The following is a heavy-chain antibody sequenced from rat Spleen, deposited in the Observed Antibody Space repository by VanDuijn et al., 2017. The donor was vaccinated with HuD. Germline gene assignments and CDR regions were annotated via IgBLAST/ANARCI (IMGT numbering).Heavy chain of an antibody. CDR2: MRYNGET. CDR3: TRDGGELTPFDY. V-gene: IGHV2-63*01. CDR1: GFSLTSYN. Sequence: QVQLKESGPGLVQPSQTLSLTCTVSGFSLTSYNVHWVRQPPGKGLEWMGRMRYNGETSYNSALKSRLNIIRDTSKNQVFLKMNSLQTDDSGTYYCTRDGGELTPFDYWGQGVMVTVSS. J-gene: IGHJ2*01. D-gene: IGHD1-1*01.